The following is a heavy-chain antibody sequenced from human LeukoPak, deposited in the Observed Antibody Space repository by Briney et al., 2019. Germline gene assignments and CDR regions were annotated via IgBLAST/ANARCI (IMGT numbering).Heavy chain of an antibody. V-gene: IGHV1-24*01. CDR1: GYTLTELS. CDR2: FDPEDGET. Sequence: ASVKVSCKVSGYTLTELSMHWVRQAPGKGPEWMGGFDPEDGETIYAQKFQGRVTMTEDTSTDTAYMELSSLRSEDTAVYYCATSLILRYFDWGDYWGQGTLVTVSS. J-gene: IGHJ4*02. D-gene: IGHD3-9*01. CDR3: ATSLILRYFDWGDY.